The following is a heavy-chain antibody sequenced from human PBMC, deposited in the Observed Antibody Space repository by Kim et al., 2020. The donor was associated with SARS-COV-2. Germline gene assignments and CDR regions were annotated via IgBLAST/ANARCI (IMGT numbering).Heavy chain of an antibody. CDR3: ASGSPDL. V-gene: IGHV4-4*02. D-gene: IGHD3-10*01. J-gene: IGHJ5*02. CDR1: GGSISSSDW. CDR2: ILHNGNT. Sequence: SETLSLTCAVSGGSISSSDWWSWVRQPPGGGLECFGKILHNGNTNYNPSLKSRVTTSGDRSKNQFSLKLDSVAAADTAVYYCASGSPDLWGQGALVIVSS.